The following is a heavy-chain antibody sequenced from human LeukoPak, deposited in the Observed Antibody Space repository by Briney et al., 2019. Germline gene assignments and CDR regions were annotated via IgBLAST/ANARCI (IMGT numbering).Heavy chain of an antibody. CDR1: GFTFSSYG. D-gene: IGHD3-22*01. V-gene: IGHV3-53*01. CDR2: IYSGGST. Sequence: GGSLRLSCAASGFTFSSYGMHWVRQAPGKGLEWVSVIYSGGSTYYADSVKGRFTNSRDNSKNTLYLQMNSLRAEDTAVYYCARLRDGYSSLDYWGQGTLVTVSS. CDR3: ARLRDGYSSLDY. J-gene: IGHJ4*02.